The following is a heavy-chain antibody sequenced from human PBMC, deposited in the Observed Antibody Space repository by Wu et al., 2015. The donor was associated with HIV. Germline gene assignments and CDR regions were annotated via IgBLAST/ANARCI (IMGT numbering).Heavy chain of an antibody. CDR2: MNPNSGGT. D-gene: IGHD3-22*01. J-gene: IGHJ4*02. CDR3: ARLQSLSGFYSNADY. CDR1: GYTSTGHY. Sequence: QVQLLQSGAEVKKPGASVKVSCQTSGYTSTGHYTHWVRQAPGQRPEWMGWMNPNSGGTTYAPRFQGRITMTRDTSTSTAYLEVRSLRSDDTAVYYCARLQSLSGFYSNADYWGQGTLVTVSS. V-gene: IGHV1-2*02.